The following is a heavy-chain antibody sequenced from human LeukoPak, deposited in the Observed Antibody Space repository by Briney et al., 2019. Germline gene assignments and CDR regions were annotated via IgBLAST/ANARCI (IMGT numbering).Heavy chain of an antibody. CDR1: GYTFTGYY. Sequence: RASVKVSCKASGYTFTGYYMHWVRQAPGQGLEWMGWINPNSGGTNYAQKFQGRVTMTRDTSISTAYMELSRLRSDDTAVYYCARDYHYGSGSYTRSSWFDPWGQGTLVTVSS. J-gene: IGHJ5*02. D-gene: IGHD3-10*01. CDR2: INPNSGGT. CDR3: ARDYHYGSGSYTRSSWFDP. V-gene: IGHV1-2*02.